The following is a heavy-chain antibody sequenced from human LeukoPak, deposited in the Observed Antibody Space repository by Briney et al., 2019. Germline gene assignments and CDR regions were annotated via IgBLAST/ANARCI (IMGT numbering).Heavy chain of an antibody. CDR1: GFTFSSYA. D-gene: IGHD1-1*01. Sequence: PGGSLRLSCAASGFTFSSYAMSWVRQAPGKGLEWVSAISGSGGSTYYADSVKGRFTISRDNSKNTLYLQMNSLRAEDTAVYYCANSFVVGTTGNWFDPWGQGTLVTVSS. J-gene: IGHJ5*02. CDR3: ANSFVVGTTGNWFDP. CDR2: ISGSGGST. V-gene: IGHV3-23*01.